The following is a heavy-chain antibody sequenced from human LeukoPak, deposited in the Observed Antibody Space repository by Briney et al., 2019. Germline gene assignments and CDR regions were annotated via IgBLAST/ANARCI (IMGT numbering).Heavy chain of an antibody. CDR1: GGSISSSSYY. Sequence: SETLSLTCTVSGGSISSSSYYWGWIRQPPGKGLEWIGRIYYSGRTYYNPSLKSRVTMSVDTSKNQFSLKLSSVTAADTAVYYFARGGYYNGCIDPCGQGTPLTVSS. J-gene: IGHJ5*02. CDR2: IYYSGRT. CDR3: ARGGYYNGCIDP. V-gene: IGHV4-39*07. D-gene: IGHD3-22*01.